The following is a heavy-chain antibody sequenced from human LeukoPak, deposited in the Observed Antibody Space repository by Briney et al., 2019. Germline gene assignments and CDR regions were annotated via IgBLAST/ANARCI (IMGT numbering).Heavy chain of an antibody. CDR1: GYTFTNYA. CDR2: INAGNGDT. D-gene: IGHD3-9*01. CDR3: TRDGGQFAVTDIYF. Sequence: ASVKVSCKASGYTFTNYAIHWVRQAPGQRLEWMGWINAGNGDTKYSQKLLGSVTLSRDTSASTAYMELSSLRSEDTAMYYCTRDGGQFAVTDIYFWGQGTLVTVSS. J-gene: IGHJ4*02. V-gene: IGHV1-3*01.